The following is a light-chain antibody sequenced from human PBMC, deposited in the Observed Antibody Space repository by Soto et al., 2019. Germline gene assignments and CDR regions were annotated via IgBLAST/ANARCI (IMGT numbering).Light chain of an antibody. CDR3: QQSYSNPT. V-gene: IGKV1-5*01. J-gene: IGKJ1*01. CDR2: DAS. CDR1: QSISSW. Sequence: DIQMTQSPSTLSASVGDRVTITCRASQSISSWLAWYQQKPGKAPKLLIYDASSLESGVPSRFSGSGSGTEFTLTISSLQPDDFATYYCQQSYSNPTFGQGTKVEIK.